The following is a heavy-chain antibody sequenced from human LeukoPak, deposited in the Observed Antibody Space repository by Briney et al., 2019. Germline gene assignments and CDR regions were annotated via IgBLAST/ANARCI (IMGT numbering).Heavy chain of an antibody. CDR1: GGSFSGYY. CDR3: ARDLGGYYDFWSSYYFDY. V-gene: IGHV4-4*07. J-gene: IGHJ4*02. D-gene: IGHD3-3*01. CDR2: IYTSGST. Sequence: PSETLSLTCAVYGGSFSGYYWGWIRQPAGKGLEWIGRIYTSGSTNYNPSLKSRVTMSVDTSKNQFSLKLSSVTAADTAVYYCARDLGGYYDFWSSYYFDYWGQGTLVAVSS.